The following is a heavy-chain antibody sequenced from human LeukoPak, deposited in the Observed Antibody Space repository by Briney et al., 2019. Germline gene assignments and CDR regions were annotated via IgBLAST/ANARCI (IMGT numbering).Heavy chain of an antibody. V-gene: IGHV4-34*01. Sequence: SETLSLTCAVYGGSFSGYYWSWIRQPPGKGLEWIGEINHSGSTNYNPSLKSRVTITVDTSKNQFSLKLSSVTAADTAVYYCARSLWGSSWYYYWGQGTLVTVSS. D-gene: IGHD6-13*01. CDR2: INHSGST. J-gene: IGHJ4*02. CDR3: ARSLWGSSWYYY. CDR1: GGSFSGYY.